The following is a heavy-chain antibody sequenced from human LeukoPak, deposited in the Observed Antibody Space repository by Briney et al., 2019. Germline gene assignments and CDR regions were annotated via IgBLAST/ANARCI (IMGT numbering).Heavy chain of an antibody. J-gene: IGHJ5*02. V-gene: IGHV2-5*02. Sequence: SGPTPANPTQTLTLTCTFSGFSLATYGVRVGWIRQPPGKALEWLALISWDDIKYYTPSLESRLTIAKDTSKNQVVLVMTDMDPVEAATFYCSSRIVGGVDVFDPWGLGVPVTVSS. CDR3: SSRIVGGVDVFDP. CDR2: ISWDDIK. D-gene: IGHD1-26*01. CDR1: GFSLATYGVR.